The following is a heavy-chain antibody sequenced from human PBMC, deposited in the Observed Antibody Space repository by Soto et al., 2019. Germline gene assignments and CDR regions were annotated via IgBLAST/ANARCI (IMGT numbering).Heavy chain of an antibody. CDR3: AKGRWYNSGWYFDY. CDR2: ISSDGSNK. D-gene: IGHD6-19*01. Sequence: GGSLRLSCAASGFTFSSSGMHWVRQAPGKGLEWVAVISSDGSNKYYAVSVKGRFTISRDDSKNTLFLQLNSLRAEDTAVYYCAKGRWYNSGWYFDYWGQGTLVTVSS. V-gene: IGHV3-30*18. CDR1: GFTFSSSG. J-gene: IGHJ4*02.